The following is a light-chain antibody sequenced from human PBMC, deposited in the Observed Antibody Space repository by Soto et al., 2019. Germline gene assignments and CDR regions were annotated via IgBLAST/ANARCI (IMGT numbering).Light chain of an antibody. CDR3: SSFTTSSTLVV. V-gene: IGLV2-14*01. CDR1: SSDVGGYAY. J-gene: IGLJ2*01. Sequence: QSALTQPASVSGSPGQSITISCTGTSSDVGGYAYVSWYQQYPGKAPKLMIYEVNNRPSGVSSRFSGSKSGNTASLTISGLQTEDEADYYCSSFTTSSTLVVFGGGTKLTVL. CDR2: EVN.